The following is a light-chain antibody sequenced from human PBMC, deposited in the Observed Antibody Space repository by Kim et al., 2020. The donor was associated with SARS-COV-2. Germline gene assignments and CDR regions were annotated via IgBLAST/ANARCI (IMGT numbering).Light chain of an antibody. CDR3: AAWDDSLSGSWV. J-gene: IGLJ3*02. V-gene: IGLV1-47*01. CDR1: SSNIGSNY. Sequence: RVIFSCSGSSSNIGSNYVYWYQQLPETAPKLHIYRNNQRPSGVADRFSGSKSGTSASLAISGLRSEDEADDYCAAWDDSLSGSWVFGGGTKLTVL. CDR2: RNN.